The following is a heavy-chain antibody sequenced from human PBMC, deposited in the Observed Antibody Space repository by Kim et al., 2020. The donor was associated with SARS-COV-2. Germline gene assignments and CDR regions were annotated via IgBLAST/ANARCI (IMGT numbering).Heavy chain of an antibody. D-gene: IGHD5-12*01. CDR1: GFTFSSYA. CDR3: ARAGVDIVATTPLYGMDV. CDR2: ISYDGSNK. V-gene: IGHV3-30*04. J-gene: IGHJ6*02. Sequence: GGSLRLSCAASGFTFSSYAMHWVRQAPGKGLEWVAVISYDGSNKYYADSVKGRFTISRDNSKNTLYLQMNSLRAEDTAVYYCARAGVDIVATTPLYGMDVWGQGTTVTVSS.